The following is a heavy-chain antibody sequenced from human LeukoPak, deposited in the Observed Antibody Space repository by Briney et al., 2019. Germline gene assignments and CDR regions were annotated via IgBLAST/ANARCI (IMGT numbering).Heavy chain of an antibody. CDR2: INPNSGGT. Sequence: ASVSVSCKASVYTFTVYYMHWVRQAPGQGLEWMGWINPNSGGTNYAQKFQGRVTMTRDTSISTAYMELSRLRSDDTAVYYCASLLWFGDLSLPWGQGTLVTVSS. CDR1: VYTFTVYY. CDR3: ASLLWFGDLSLP. V-gene: IGHV1-2*02. D-gene: IGHD3-10*01. J-gene: IGHJ4*02.